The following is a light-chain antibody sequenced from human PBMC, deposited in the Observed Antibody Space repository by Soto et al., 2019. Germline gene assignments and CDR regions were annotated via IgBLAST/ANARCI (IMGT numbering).Light chain of an antibody. CDR1: QSVSSSY. J-gene: IGKJ1*01. CDR3: QQYGRSPWT. Sequence: EIVLTQSPGTLSLSPVEIATLSCMASQSVSSSYLAWYQQKPGQAPRLLIYGASSRATGIPDRFSGSGSGTDFTLTISRLEPEDFAVYYCQQYGRSPWTFGQGTKVDIK. CDR2: GAS. V-gene: IGKV3-20*01.